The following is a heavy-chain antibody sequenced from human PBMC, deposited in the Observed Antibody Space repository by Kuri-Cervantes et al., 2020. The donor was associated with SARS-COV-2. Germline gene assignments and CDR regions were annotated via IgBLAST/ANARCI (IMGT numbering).Heavy chain of an antibody. CDR1: GYSFTSYW. CDR3: ARRGVAVPAAIDYYYGMDV. Sequence: GGSLRLSCKGSGYSFTSYWISWVRQMPGKGLEWMGIIYPGDSDTRYSPPFQGQVTISADKFISTAYLQWSSLKASDTAMYYCARRGVAVPAAIDYYYGMDVWGQGTTVTVSS. CDR2: IYPGDSDT. J-gene: IGHJ6*02. D-gene: IGHD2-2*01. V-gene: IGHV5-51*01.